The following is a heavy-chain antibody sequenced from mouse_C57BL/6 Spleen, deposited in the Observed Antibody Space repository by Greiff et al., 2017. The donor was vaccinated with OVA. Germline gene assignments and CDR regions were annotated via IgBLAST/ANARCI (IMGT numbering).Heavy chain of an antibody. CDR1: GFTFSDYG. J-gene: IGHJ4*01. CDR3: ARRDDLYAMDY. V-gene: IGHV5-17*01. D-gene: IGHD2-3*01. CDR2: ISSGSSTI. Sequence: EVKLMESGGGLVKPGGSLKLSCAASGFTFSDYGMHWVRQAPEKGLEWVAYISSGSSTIYYADTVKGRFTISRDNAKNTLFLQMTSLRSENTAMYYCARRDDLYAMDYWGQGTSVTVSS.